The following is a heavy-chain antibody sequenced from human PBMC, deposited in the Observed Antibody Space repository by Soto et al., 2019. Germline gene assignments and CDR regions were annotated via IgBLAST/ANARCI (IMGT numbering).Heavy chain of an antibody. Sequence: SETLSLTCTVSGGSISSTNWWTWVRQTPGKGLEWIGEVYHTGSTKYNPSLKNRVTISLDKPNNQFSLNLKSVTAADTAVYYCATLPPRIVVVVLPIPSWGQGTLVTVSS. CDR3: ATLPPRIVVVVLPIPS. CDR1: GGSISSTNW. J-gene: IGHJ4*02. V-gene: IGHV4-4*02. CDR2: VYHTGST. D-gene: IGHD2-15*01.